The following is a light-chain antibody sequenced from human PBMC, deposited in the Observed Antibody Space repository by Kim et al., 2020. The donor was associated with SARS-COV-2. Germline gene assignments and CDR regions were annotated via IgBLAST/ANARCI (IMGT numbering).Light chain of an antibody. V-gene: IGKV3-15*01. CDR2: GIS. J-gene: IGKJ1*01. CDR3: QQYDEWPQT. CDR1: QRLMNT. Sequence: VPPGERPTLSCRARQRLMNTLAWSQQKPGKAPRLLIYGISTRATGIPARFVGSGSGTEFTLTVSSLQSEDLAVYYCQQYDEWPQTFGQGTKVDIK.